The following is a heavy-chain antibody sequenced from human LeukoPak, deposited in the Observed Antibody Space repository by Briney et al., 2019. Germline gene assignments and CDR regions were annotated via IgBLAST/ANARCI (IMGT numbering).Heavy chain of an antibody. CDR2: IYYSGST. CDR3: ARGQGVGYDFCSGYSNWFDP. D-gene: IGHD3-3*01. Sequence: SETLSLTCTVSGGSISSYYWSWIRQPPGKGLEWIGYIYYSGSTNYNPSLKSRVTISVDTSKNQFSLKLSSVTAADTAVYYCARGQGVGYDFCSGYSNWFDPWGQGTLVTVSS. V-gene: IGHV4-59*01. J-gene: IGHJ5*02. CDR1: GGSISSYY.